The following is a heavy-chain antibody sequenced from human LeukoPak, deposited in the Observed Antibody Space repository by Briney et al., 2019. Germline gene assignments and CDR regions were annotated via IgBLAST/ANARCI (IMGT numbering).Heavy chain of an antibody. CDR3: ARDLTGDAYFDY. J-gene: IGHJ4*02. D-gene: IGHD7-27*01. CDR1: GFTFSSYG. Sequence: GGSLRLSCAASGFTFSSYGMHWVRQAPGKGLEWVAVISYDGSNKYFADSVKGRFTISRDNSKNTLYLQMNSLRAEDTAVFYCARDLTGDAYFDYWGQGTLVTVSS. CDR2: ISYDGSNK. V-gene: IGHV3-30*03.